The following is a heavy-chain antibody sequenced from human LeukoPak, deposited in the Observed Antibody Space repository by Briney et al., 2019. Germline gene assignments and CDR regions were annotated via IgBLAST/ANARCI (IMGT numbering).Heavy chain of an antibody. J-gene: IGHJ4*02. Sequence: GRSLRLSCAASGFTFSSYGMHWVRQAPGKGLEWVAVISYDGSNKYYADSVKGRFTISRDNSKNTLYLQMNSLRAEDTAVYYCGSRGYSYAPNDYWGQGTLVTVSS. CDR1: GFTFSSYG. CDR2: ISYDGSNK. CDR3: GSRGYSYAPNDY. V-gene: IGHV3-30*03. D-gene: IGHD5-18*01.